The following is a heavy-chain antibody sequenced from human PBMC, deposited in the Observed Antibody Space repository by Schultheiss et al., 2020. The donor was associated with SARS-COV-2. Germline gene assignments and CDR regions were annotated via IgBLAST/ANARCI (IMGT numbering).Heavy chain of an antibody. CDR1: GFTFSSYG. CDR2: IWYDGSNK. V-gene: IGHV3-33*06. CDR3: AKSHDYGDYWFDWYYYGMDV. J-gene: IGHJ6*02. Sequence: GGSLRLSCAASGFTFSSYGMHWVRQAPGKGLEWVAVIWYDGSNKYYADSVKGRFTISRDNSKNTLYLQMNSLRAEDTAVYYCAKSHDYGDYWFDWYYYGMDVWGQGTTVTVSS. D-gene: IGHD4-17*01.